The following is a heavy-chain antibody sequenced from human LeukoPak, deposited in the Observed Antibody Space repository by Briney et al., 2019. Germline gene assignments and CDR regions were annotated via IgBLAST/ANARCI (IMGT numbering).Heavy chain of an antibody. CDR1: GYTFTSYG. Sequence: GASVKVSCKASGYTFTSYGITWVRQAPGQGLEWMGWISAYNGNTKYAQKLQGRVTMTTDTSTSTAYMELSSLRSDDTAVYYCASATLRCSGGGCYEMDVWVKGTTVTVSS. V-gene: IGHV1-18*01. CDR2: ISAYNGNT. J-gene: IGHJ6*04. D-gene: IGHD2-15*01. CDR3: ASATLRCSGGGCYEMDV.